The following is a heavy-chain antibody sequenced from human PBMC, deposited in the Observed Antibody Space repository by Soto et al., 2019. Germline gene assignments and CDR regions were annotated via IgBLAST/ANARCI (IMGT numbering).Heavy chain of an antibody. CDR1: GGSISRGDYY. D-gene: IGHD2-8*01. CDR3: ARGKVYDGWFDP. Sequence: QVQLQESGPGLVKPSQTLSLTCTVSGGSISRGDYYWSWIRQAPGKGLEWIGYIYYSGSTYYNPSLKSRVTISVDTSKNQFSLKLSSVTAADTAVYYCARGKVYDGWFDPWGLGTLVTVSS. V-gene: IGHV4-30-4*01. J-gene: IGHJ5*02. CDR2: IYYSGST.